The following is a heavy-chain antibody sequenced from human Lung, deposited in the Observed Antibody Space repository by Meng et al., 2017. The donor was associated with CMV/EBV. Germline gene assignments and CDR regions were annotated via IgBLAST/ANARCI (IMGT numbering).Heavy chain of an antibody. CDR1: GFTFSDHA. V-gene: IGHV3-23*01. CDR3: ARDHYSSTWYPFFDA. Sequence: GEXXKISCAASGFTFSDHAMSWVRQAPGKGLEWVSAISGSGRNTYYADSVKGRFTISRDNSKNTLYLQMNSLRAEDTAVYYGARDHYSSTWYPFFDAWGKGTRVTVSS. CDR2: ISGSGRNT. D-gene: IGHD6-13*01. J-gene: IGHJ4*02.